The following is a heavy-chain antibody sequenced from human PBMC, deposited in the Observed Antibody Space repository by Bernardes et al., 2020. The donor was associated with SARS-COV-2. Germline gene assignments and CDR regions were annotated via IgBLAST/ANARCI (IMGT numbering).Heavy chain of an antibody. Sequence: ASVQVSCKASGYTLRDYYMHWVRQAPGQGLEWMGWINPHSGGTNYAQKFQGRVTVTRDTSISTAYMELSRLTSDDTAVYYCARDLDRLYSGSRTDAFDIWGQGTMVTVSS. D-gene: IGHD1-26*01. CDR3: ARDLDRLYSGSRTDAFDI. CDR2: INPHSGGT. V-gene: IGHV1-2*02. CDR1: GYTLRDYY. J-gene: IGHJ3*02.